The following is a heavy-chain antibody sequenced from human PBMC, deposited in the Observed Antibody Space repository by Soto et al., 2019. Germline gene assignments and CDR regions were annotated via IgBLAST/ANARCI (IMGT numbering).Heavy chain of an antibody. CDR2: IYYSGST. CDR1: GGSISSGGYY. CDR3: ARGSITMVRGVITNWFDP. Sequence: SETLSLTCTVSGGSISSGGYYWSWIRQHPGKRLEWIGYIYYSGSTYYNPSLKSRVTISVDTSKNQFSLKLSSVTAADTAVYYCARGSITMVRGVITNWFDPWGQGTLVTVSS. D-gene: IGHD3-10*01. J-gene: IGHJ5*02. V-gene: IGHV4-31*03.